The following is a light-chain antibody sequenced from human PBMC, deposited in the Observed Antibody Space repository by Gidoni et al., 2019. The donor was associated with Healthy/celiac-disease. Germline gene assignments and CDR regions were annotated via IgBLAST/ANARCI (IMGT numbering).Light chain of an antibody. CDR3: QQYGSSPPT. Sequence: EIVLTQSPGTLSLSPGERATLSCRASQSVSSSYLAWYQQKPGQAPRLLIYGASSRATGIPDRFSGSGSGTDFTLTISRLDPEHFAVYYCQQYGSSPPTFGQGTKVEIK. CDR2: GAS. V-gene: IGKV3-20*01. CDR1: QSVSSSY. J-gene: IGKJ1*01.